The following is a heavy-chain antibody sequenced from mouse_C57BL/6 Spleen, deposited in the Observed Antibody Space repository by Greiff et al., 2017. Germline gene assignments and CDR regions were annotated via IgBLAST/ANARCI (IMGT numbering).Heavy chain of an antibody. CDR2: IDPSDSYT. CDR3: ARDYYGSSYWYFDV. CDR1: GYTFTSYW. J-gene: IGHJ1*03. Sequence: QVQLQQSGAELVMPGASVKLSCKASGYTFTSYWMHWVQQRPGQGLEWIGEIDPSDSYTNYTQKFKGKSTLTVDNSSSTAYMQLSSLTSEDSAVYYCARDYYGSSYWYFDVWGTGTTVTVYS. V-gene: IGHV1-69*01. D-gene: IGHD1-1*01.